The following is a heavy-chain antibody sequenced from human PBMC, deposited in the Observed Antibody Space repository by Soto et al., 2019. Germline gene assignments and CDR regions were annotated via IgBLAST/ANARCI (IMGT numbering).Heavy chain of an antibody. CDR3: AADWGIAAAGTSGAFDI. Sequence: QMQLVQSGPEVKKPGTSVKVSCKASGFTFTSSAVQWVRQARGQRLEWIGWIVVSSGNTNYAQKFQERVTITRDMSTSTAYMELSSLRSEDTAVYYCAADWGIAAAGTSGAFDIWGQGTMVTVSS. D-gene: IGHD6-13*01. V-gene: IGHV1-58*01. CDR1: GFTFTSSA. CDR2: IVVSSGNT. J-gene: IGHJ3*02.